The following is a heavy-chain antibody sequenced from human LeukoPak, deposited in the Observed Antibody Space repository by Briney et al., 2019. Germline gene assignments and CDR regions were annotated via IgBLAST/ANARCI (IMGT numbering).Heavy chain of an antibody. CDR2: IQYDGSNE. CDR3: AKGRIPVVRGVDYYMDV. V-gene: IGHV3-30*02. CDR1: GFTFSTSA. Sequence: GKSLRLSCVVSGFTFSTSALSWVRQAPGKGLEWVAFIQYDGSNEYYADSVKGRFTISRDNSKSTLYLQMNSLRGEDTAIYYCAKGRIPVVRGVDYYMDVWGKGTTVTVSS. J-gene: IGHJ6*03. D-gene: IGHD3-10*01.